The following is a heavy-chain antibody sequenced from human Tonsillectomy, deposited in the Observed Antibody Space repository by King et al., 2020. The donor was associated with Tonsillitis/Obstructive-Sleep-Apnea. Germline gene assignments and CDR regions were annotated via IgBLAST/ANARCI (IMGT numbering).Heavy chain of an antibody. J-gene: IGHJ1*01. D-gene: IGHD2-2*02. CDR2: INPSGGST. CDR1: GYTFTSYY. V-gene: IGHV1-46*01. CDR3: ARDSRPEAGNCSSTSCYTTRAYFHH. Sequence: VQLVESGAEVKKPGASVKVSCKASGYTFTSYYMHWVRQAPGQGLEWMGIINPSGGSTSYAQNFQGRVTMTRDTSTSTVYMELSSLRSEDTAVYYCARDSRPEAGNCSSTSCYTTRAYFHHWGQGTLVTVSS.